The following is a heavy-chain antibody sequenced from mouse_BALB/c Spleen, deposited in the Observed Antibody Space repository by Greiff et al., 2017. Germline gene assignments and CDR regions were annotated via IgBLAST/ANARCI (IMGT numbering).Heavy chain of an antibody. V-gene: IGHV5-6-3*01. CDR1: GFTFSSYG. Sequence: EVKLMESGGGLVQPGGSLKLSCAASGFTFSSYGMSWVRQTPDKRLELVATINSNGGSTYYPDSVKGRFTISRDNAKNTLYLQMSSLKSEDTAMYYCARGRGYYFFDYWGQGTTLTVSS. J-gene: IGHJ2*01. CDR3: ARGRGYYFFDY. CDR2: INSNGGST. D-gene: IGHD1-1*01.